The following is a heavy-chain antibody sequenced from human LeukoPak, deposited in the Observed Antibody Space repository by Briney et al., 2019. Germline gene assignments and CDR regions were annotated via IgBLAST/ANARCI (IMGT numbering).Heavy chain of an antibody. CDR3: ARGAPGSYCSGGSCPYFDY. V-gene: IGHV1-8*01. CDR1: GYTFTSYD. D-gene: IGHD2-15*01. Sequence: GASAKVSCKASGYTFTSYDINWVRQATGQGLEWMGWMNPNSGNTGYAQKFQGRVTMTRNTSISTAYMELSSLRSEDTAVYYCARGAPGSYCSGGSCPYFDYWGQGTLVSVSS. CDR2: MNPNSGNT. J-gene: IGHJ4*02.